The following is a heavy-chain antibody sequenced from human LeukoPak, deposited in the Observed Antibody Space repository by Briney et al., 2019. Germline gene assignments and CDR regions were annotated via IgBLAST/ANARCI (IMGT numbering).Heavy chain of an antibody. J-gene: IGHJ3*02. CDR2: SYYIEST. V-gene: IGHV4-59*01. D-gene: IGHD3-22*01. CDR3: ARDNQWLNAFDI. Sequence: SGTLSLTCTVSGGSINHYYWSWIRQPPGKGLEWIGYSYYIESTNYNPSLKSRVTISVDTSRDRFSLKLSSVTAADTAMYYCARDNQWLNAFDIWGQGTMVTVSS. CDR1: GGSINHYY.